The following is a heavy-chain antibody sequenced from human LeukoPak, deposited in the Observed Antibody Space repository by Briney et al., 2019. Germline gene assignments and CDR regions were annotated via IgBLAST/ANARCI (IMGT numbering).Heavy chain of an antibody. V-gene: IGHV3-23*01. CDR3: AREAYYDCSGSLDY. J-gene: IGHJ4*02. D-gene: IGHD3-22*01. CDR1: VYTHWIYV. Sequence: GGPLRLSCAPSVYTHWIYVVSGGREALEGGVVWGSCIIGGGVSTYYADSVKGRFTISRDNTKNTLNLQMSSLRADDTAIYYCAREAYYDCSGSLDYWGQGTLVTVSS. CDR2: IIGGGVST.